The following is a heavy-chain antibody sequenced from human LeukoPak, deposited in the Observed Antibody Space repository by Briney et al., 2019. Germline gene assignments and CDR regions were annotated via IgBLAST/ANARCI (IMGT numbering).Heavy chain of an antibody. Sequence: PGGSLRLSCAASGFTFSSYSMNWVRQAPGKGLEWVSGISWNSGSIGYADSVKGRFTISRDNAKNSLYLQMNSLRAEDTALYYCAKDILHDILTGYNDYWGQGNLVTVSS. D-gene: IGHD3-9*01. V-gene: IGHV3-9*01. CDR2: ISWNSGSI. J-gene: IGHJ4*02. CDR1: GFTFSSYS. CDR3: AKDILHDILTGYNDY.